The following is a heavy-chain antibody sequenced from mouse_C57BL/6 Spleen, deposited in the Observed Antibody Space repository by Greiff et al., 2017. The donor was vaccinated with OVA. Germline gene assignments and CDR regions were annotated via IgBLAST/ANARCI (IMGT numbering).Heavy chain of an antibody. V-gene: IGHV1-15*01. Sequence: QVQLQQSGAELVRPGASVTLSCKASGYTFTDYEMHWVKQTPVHGLEWIGAIDPETGGTAYNQKFKGKAILTADKSSSTAYMELRSLTSEDAAVYYCTREDDDGSSPWFAYWGQGTLVTVSA. CDR2: IDPETGGT. CDR1: GYTFTDYE. CDR3: TREDDDGSSPWFAY. J-gene: IGHJ3*01. D-gene: IGHD1-1*01.